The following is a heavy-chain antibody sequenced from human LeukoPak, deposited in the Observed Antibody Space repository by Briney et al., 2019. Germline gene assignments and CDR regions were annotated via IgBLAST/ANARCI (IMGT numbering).Heavy chain of an antibody. CDR3: AKTQWKVGATDYFDY. Sequence: GSLRLSCAASGFAFNNYAMTWVRQAPGEGLEWVSNINDNGGQRHYADSVKGRFTISRDNSKNTVFLQMDSLRAEDTAVYYCAKTQWKVGATDYFDYWGQGILVTVSS. CDR1: GFAFNNYA. J-gene: IGHJ4*02. CDR2: INDNGGQR. D-gene: IGHD1-26*01. V-gene: IGHV3-23*01.